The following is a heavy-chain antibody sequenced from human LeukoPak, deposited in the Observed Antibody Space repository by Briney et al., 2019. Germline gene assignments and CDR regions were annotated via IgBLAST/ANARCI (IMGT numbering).Heavy chain of an antibody. CDR1: GFTFSSYS. Sequence: PGGSLRLSCAASGFTFSSYSMNWVRQAPGKGLVWVSRINSDGRGTSYADSVKGRFTISRDNAKNTLYLQMNSLRAEDTAVYYCARDIGATNWFDPWGQGTLVTVSS. CDR3: ARDIGATNWFDP. CDR2: INSDGRGT. D-gene: IGHD1-26*01. V-gene: IGHV3-74*01. J-gene: IGHJ5*02.